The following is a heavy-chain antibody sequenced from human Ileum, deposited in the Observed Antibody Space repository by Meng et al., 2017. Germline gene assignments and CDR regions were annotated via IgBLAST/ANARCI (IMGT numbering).Heavy chain of an antibody. D-gene: IGHD7-27*01. CDR2: TYYRSRWYN. CDR3: AGKDWGEGLDF. J-gene: IGHJ4*02. V-gene: IGHV6-1*01. Sequence: HVQLQQSGPGLVKPSQTLALTCAISGDSVSSDTGAWNWIRQSPSRGLEWLGRTYYRSRWYNNYVVSVKSRITINLDTSKNQFSLQLNSVTPDDTAVYYCAGKDWGEGLDFWDQGTLVTVSS. CDR1: GDSVSSDTGA.